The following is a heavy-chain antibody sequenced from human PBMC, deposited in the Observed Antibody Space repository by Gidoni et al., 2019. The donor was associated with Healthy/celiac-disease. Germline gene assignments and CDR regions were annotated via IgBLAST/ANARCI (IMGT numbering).Heavy chain of an antibody. D-gene: IGHD6-13*01. CDR1: GGSISSYY. V-gene: IGHV4-59*01. CDR3: AREYGAAGTFYY. J-gene: IGHJ4*02. Sequence: QVQLQESGPGLVKPSETLSLTCTVSGGSISSYYWSWIRQPPGKGLEWIGYIYYSGSTNYNPSLKSRVTISVDTSKNQFSLKLSSVTAADTAVYYCAREYGAAGTFYYWGQGTLVTVSS. CDR2: IYYSGST.